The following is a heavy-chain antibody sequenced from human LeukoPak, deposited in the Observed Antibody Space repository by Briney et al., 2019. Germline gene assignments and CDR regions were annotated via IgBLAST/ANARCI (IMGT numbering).Heavy chain of an antibody. CDR3: ARGHCSGGSCYSFDY. J-gene: IGHJ4*02. CDR1: GYTFTTYW. V-gene: IGHV5-51*01. CDR2: IYPGDSDT. Sequence: GESLKISCKGSGYTFTTYWIGWVRQMPGKGLEWMGIIYPGDSDTRYSPSFQGQVTISADKSISTAYLQWSSLKASDTAMYYCARGHCSGGSCYSFDYWGQGTLVTVSS. D-gene: IGHD2-15*01.